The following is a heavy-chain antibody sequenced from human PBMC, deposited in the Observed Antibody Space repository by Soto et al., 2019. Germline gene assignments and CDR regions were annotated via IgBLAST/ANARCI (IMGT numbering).Heavy chain of an antibody. Sequence: GGSLRLSCAASGFTFSSYGMHWFRQAPGNWPECIAVICYDGSNKYYADSVKGRFTISRDNSKNTLYLQMNSLRAEETAVYYCARDTYYYDSSGYFFVYWGQGALVTVSS. V-gene: IGHV3-33*01. D-gene: IGHD3-22*01. CDR2: ICYDGSNK. CDR1: GFTFSSYG. J-gene: IGHJ4*02. CDR3: ARDTYYYDSSGYFFVY.